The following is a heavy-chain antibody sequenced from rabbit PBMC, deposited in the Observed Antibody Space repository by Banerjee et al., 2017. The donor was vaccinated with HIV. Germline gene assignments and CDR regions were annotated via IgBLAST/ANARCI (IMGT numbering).Heavy chain of an antibody. D-gene: IGHD4-1*01. CDR1: GFSFSSGYW. J-gene: IGHJ4*01. V-gene: IGHV1S45*01. CDR3: ARDHAYYSNTYNL. Sequence: QEQLEESGGDLVKPEGSLTLTCTASGFSFSSGYWICWVRQAPGKGLEWIACVDAGSSDRTYYANWAKGRFTISKTSSTTVTLQMTSLAAADTATYFCARDHAYYSNTYNLWGPGTLVTVS. CDR2: VDAGSSDRT.